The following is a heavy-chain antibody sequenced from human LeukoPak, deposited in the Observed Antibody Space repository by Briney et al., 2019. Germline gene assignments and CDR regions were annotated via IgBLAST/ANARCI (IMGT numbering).Heavy chain of an antibody. CDR1: GFIFYNYA. V-gene: IGHV3-23*01. CDR2: ISGSGDNT. J-gene: IGHJ4*02. CDR3: ARDPAPHMYGSGN. D-gene: IGHD3-10*01. Sequence: GGSLRLSCAASGFIFYNYAMSWVRQAPGKGLEWVSSISGSGDNTYYADSVKGRFTISRDNAKNTLYLQMNSLRAEDTAVYYCARDPAPHMYGSGNWGQGTLVTVSS.